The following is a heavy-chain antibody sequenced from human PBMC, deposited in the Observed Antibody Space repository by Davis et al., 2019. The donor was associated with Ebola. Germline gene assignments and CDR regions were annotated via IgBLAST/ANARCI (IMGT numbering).Heavy chain of an antibody. CDR1: GFTFTDYY. Sequence: GGSLRLSCAASGFTFTDYYMGWIRQAPGKGLEWVSYISGDSLYTNYADSVRGRLTISRDDAKNSLYLQMNSLRAEDTAVYYCAQGPVSGWGIFHYWGQGALVTVSS. CDR2: ISGDSLYT. V-gene: IGHV3-11*03. J-gene: IGHJ4*02. D-gene: IGHD6-19*01. CDR3: AQGPVSGWGIFHY.